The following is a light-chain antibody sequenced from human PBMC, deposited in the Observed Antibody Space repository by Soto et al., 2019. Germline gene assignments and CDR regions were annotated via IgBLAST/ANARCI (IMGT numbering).Light chain of an antibody. CDR1: SSDVAGYNY. CDR2: EVS. Sequence: QSALTQPASVSGSPGQSITISCTGTSSDVAGYNYVSWYQQHPGKAPKLMIYEVSNRPSEVSNRFSGSKSGNTASLTISGLQAEDEGNYYCSSYTSGSTLVVFGGGTKVTVL. J-gene: IGLJ2*01. CDR3: SSYTSGSTLVV. V-gene: IGLV2-14*01.